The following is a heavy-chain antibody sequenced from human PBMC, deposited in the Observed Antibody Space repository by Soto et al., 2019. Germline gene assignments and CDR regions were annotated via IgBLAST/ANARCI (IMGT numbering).Heavy chain of an antibody. V-gene: IGHV1-69*01. Sequence: QVQLVQSGAEVKKPGSSVRVSCQASGGTFTTYAFNWVQQAPGQGLEWMGGIIPMYNKPNYAPNLLGLVTISADPSTSTAYMELTTLRSEDTSVYFGARGYSGGYYCDMDVGGQGSTFTVSS. CDR3: ARGYSGGYYCDMDV. J-gene: IGHJ6*02. CDR2: IIPMYNKP. D-gene: IGHD4-4*01. CDR1: GGTFTTYA.